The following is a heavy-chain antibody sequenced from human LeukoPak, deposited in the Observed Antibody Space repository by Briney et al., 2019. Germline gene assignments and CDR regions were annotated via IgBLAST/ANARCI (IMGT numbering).Heavy chain of an antibody. CDR2: INHSGST. J-gene: IGHJ5*02. CDR1: GGSFSGYY. CDR3: ARGVRGIAARRNNWFDP. Sequence: ASETLSLTCAVYGGSFSGYYWSWIRQPSGKGLEWIGEINHSGSTNYNPSLKSRVTISVDTSKNQFSLKLSSVTAADTAVYCCARGVRGIAARRNNWFDPWGQGTLVTVSS. V-gene: IGHV4-34*01. D-gene: IGHD6-6*01.